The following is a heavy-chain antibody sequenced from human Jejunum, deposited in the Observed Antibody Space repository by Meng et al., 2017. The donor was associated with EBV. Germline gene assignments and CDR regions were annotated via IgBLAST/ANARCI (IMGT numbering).Heavy chain of an antibody. CDR2: MNPGGTA. CDR3: ASRALYYFDS. Sequence: VELQQWGAGLLKPSETLSIACGVYVGSLSGHEWSWIRQPPGKGLEWLGEMNPGGTATYHSSLQSRVSMSVDTSKNQFLLRLTSVTAADTAVYYCASRALYYFDSWGQGTPVTVSS. V-gene: IGHV4-34*02. CDR1: VGSLSGHE. J-gene: IGHJ4*02. D-gene: IGHD2-2*02.